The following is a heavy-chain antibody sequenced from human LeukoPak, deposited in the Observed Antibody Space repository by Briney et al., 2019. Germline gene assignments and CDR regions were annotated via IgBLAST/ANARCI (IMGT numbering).Heavy chain of an antibody. V-gene: IGHV4-39*07. Sequence: SETLSLTCTVSGGSISSGDYYWGWIRQPPGKGLEWIGSMYHSGSTYYNPSLKSRVIISVDTSKNQFSLKLSSVTAADTAVYYCARVPGPNWFDPWGQGTLVTVSS. CDR1: GGSISSGDYY. J-gene: IGHJ5*02. CDR2: MYHSGST. CDR3: ARVPGPNWFDP.